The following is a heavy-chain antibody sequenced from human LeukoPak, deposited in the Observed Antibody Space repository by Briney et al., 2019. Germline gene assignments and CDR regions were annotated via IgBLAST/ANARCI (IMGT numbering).Heavy chain of an antibody. CDR3: ARETFFDWSTSGAFDI. D-gene: IGHD3-9*01. V-gene: IGHV3-33*01. CDR1: GFTFSSYG. J-gene: IGHJ3*02. Sequence: GGSLRLSCAASGFTFSSYGMHWVRQAPGKGLEWVAVIWYDGSNKYYADSVKGRFTISRDNSKNTLYLQMNSLRAEDTAVYYCARETFFDWSTSGAFDIWGQGTMVTVSS. CDR2: IWYDGSNK.